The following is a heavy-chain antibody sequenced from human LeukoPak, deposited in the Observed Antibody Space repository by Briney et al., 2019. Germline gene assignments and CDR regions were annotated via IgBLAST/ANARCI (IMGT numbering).Heavy chain of an antibody. V-gene: IGHV5-51*01. CDR2: IYPGKSDI. D-gene: IGHD2-21*01. CDR3: ARQGPSXHXXYSH. Sequence: GESLKISCQTSGFIFTDNWIAWVRQMPGKGLEWLGFIYPGKSDIRYNPSFQGQVRISADTSISTTYLQWNSLEASDTAVYYCARQGPSXHXXYSHWGQGTLITVSS. J-gene: IGHJ4*02. CDR1: GFIFTDNW.